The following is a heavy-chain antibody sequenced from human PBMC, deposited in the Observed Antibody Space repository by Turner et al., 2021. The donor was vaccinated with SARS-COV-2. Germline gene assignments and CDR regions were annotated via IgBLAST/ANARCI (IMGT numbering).Heavy chain of an antibody. J-gene: IGHJ5*02. V-gene: IGHV3-21*01. Sequence: EVQLVESGGGLVKHGGSLRLSGAASGFTFSHYTMNWVRQAPGKGLEWVSSISSSSSYIYYADSVKGRFTISRDNAKYSLYLQMNSLRAEDTAVYYCARGTYYYDSSVYSGTNWFDPWGQGTLVTVSS. CDR3: ARGTYYYDSSVYSGTNWFDP. CDR2: ISSSSSYI. CDR1: GFTFSHYT. D-gene: IGHD3-22*01.